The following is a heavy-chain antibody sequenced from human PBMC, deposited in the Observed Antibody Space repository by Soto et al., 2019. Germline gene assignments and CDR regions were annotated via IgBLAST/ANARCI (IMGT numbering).Heavy chain of an antibody. CDR1: GYTFTSYG. Sequence: ASVKVSCKASGYTFTSYGISWVRQAPGQGLEWMGWISAYNGNTNYAQKFQERVTITRDMSTSTAYMELSSLRSEDTAVYYCAAGVYYDILTGYSPFDYWGQGTPVTVSS. J-gene: IGHJ4*02. V-gene: IGHV1-18*01. CDR3: AAGVYYDILTGYSPFDY. CDR2: ISAYNGNT. D-gene: IGHD3-9*01.